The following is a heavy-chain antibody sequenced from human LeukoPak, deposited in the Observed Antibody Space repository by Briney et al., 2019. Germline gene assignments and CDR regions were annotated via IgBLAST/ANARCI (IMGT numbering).Heavy chain of an antibody. Sequence: PGGSLRLSCAASGFTVSSNYMSWVRQAPGKGLEWVSSISSSSSYIFYADSVKGRFALSRDNAKNALYLQMNSLGAEDTAVYYCASGYGGYGYIDYWGQGTLVTVSS. CDR1: GFTVSSNY. D-gene: IGHD5-12*01. V-gene: IGHV3-21*01. CDR3: ASGYGGYGYIDY. J-gene: IGHJ4*02. CDR2: ISSSSSYI.